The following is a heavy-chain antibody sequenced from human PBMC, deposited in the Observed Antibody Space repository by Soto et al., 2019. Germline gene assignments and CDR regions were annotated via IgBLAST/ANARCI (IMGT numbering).Heavy chain of an antibody. CDR3: VREGDCSGGSCSIVDY. Sequence: QVQLVESGGGVVQPGKSLRLSCAASGFAFSHYPVHWVRQAPGKGLEWVAVISYDGSNKYYEDSVKGRFTIFRDNSKNTLSLQMNSLRDEDTAVYYCVREGDCSGGSCSIVDYWGQGTLVTVSS. CDR2: ISYDGSNK. J-gene: IGHJ4*02. D-gene: IGHD2-15*01. V-gene: IGHV3-30-3*01. CDR1: GFAFSHYP.